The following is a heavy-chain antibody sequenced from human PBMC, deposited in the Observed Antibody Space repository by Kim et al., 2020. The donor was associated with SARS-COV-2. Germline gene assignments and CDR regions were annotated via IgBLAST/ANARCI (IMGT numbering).Heavy chain of an antibody. D-gene: IGHD3-10*01. CDR2: IIPILGVT. Sequence: SVKVSCKASGVSFSSNAITWMRQGPGQGPEWVGGIIPILGVTNYAQKLKGRVTITADKFTTTAYMELSDLRSEDTAVYYCAAGGMLRGSLWRCNWIDPW. J-gene: IGHJ5*02. CDR3: AAGGMLRGSLWRCNWIDP. CDR1: GVSFSSNA. V-gene: IGHV1-69*10.